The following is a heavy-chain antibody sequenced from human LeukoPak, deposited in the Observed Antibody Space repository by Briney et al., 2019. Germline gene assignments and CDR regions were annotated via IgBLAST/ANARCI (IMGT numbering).Heavy chain of an antibody. D-gene: IGHD3-22*01. J-gene: IGHJ4*02. CDR1: GFTFSSYG. V-gene: IGHV3-49*04. Sequence: GESLRLSCAASGFTFSSYGMHWVRQAPGKGLEWVGFIKSKAYGGTTEYAASVKGRFTISRDDSKSIAYLQMNSLKTEDTAVYYCTSDNYDSSGYSLDYWGQGTLVTVSP. CDR2: IKSKAYGGTT. CDR3: TSDNYDSSGYSLDY.